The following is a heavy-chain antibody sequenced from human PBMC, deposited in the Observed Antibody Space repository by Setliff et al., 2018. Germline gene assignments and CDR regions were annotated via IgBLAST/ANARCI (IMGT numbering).Heavy chain of an antibody. V-gene: IGHV4-34*01. CDR3: ARGRRGLYGESDY. CDR2: INHSGST. CDR1: GFTFSSYW. Sequence: PSETLRLSCAASGFTFSSYWMSWIRQPPGKGLEWIGEINHSGSTNYNPSLKSRVTISVDTSKNQFSLKLSSVTAADTAVYYCARGRRGLYGESDYWGQGTLVTVSS. J-gene: IGHJ4*02. D-gene: IGHD4-17*01.